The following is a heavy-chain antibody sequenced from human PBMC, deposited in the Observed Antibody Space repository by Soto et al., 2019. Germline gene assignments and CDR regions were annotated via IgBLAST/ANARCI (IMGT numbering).Heavy chain of an antibody. CDR1: GGSISSGGYY. D-gene: IGHD6-19*01. J-gene: IGHJ6*02. Sequence: PSETLSLTCTVSGGSISSGGYYWSWIRQHPGKGLEWIGYIYYSGSTYYNPSLKSRVTISVDTSKNQFSPKLSSVTAADTAVYYCARERWKGVAGTRNYYYYGMDVWGQGTRVTVSS. CDR3: ARERWKGVAGTRNYYYYGMDV. V-gene: IGHV4-31*03. CDR2: IYYSGST.